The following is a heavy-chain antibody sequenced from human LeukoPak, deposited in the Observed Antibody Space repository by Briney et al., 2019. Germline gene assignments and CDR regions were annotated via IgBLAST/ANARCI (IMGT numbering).Heavy chain of an antibody. Sequence: GGSLRLSCAASGFTFGDYWMAWVRQAPGKGPEWVAKIKQDGSEKYFVDSVKGRFTISRDNAEKSLYLQMNSLRAEDTAVYHCARDSMASFDYGGKGTLVTVSS. V-gene: IGHV3-7*01. CDR2: IKQDGSEK. D-gene: IGHD5-24*01. CDR1: GFTFGDYW. CDR3: ARDSMASFDY. J-gene: IGHJ4*02.